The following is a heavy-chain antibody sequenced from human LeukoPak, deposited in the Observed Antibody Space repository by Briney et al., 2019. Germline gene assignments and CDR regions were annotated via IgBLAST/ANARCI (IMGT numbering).Heavy chain of an antibody. V-gene: IGHV4-39*07. D-gene: IGHD2-8*01. CDR3: ARIPRYCTNGVCVQH. CDR1: GGSMSSSSYF. CDR2: IYYSGST. J-gene: IGHJ1*01. Sequence: SETLSLTCTVSGGSMSSSSYFWGWIRQPPGKGLEWIGSIYYSGSTYYNPSLKSRVTLSVDTSKNRFSLKLSSVTAADTAVYYCARIPRYCTNGVCVQHWGQGTLVTVSS.